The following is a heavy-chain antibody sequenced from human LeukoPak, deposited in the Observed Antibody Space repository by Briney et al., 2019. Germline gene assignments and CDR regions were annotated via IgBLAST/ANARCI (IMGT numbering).Heavy chain of an antibody. J-gene: IGHJ3*02. Sequence: GGSLRLSCAASGFTFNSYNMNWVRQAPGKGREGVSYISSSSSTIYYADSVKGRFPIPRDSAKTSLFLQMNSLRDEDTAVYYCARAYSSSSGRDAFDSWGLGTLVTVSS. CDR1: GFTFNSYN. V-gene: IGHV3-48*02. D-gene: IGHD6-6*01. CDR2: ISSSSSTI. CDR3: ARAYSSSSGRDAFDS.